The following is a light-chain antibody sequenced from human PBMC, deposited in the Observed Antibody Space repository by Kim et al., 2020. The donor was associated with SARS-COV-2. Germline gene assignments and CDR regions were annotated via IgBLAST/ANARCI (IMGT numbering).Light chain of an antibody. V-gene: IGKV1-39*01. Sequence: DIQMTQSPSSLSASIRDRVTITCRASQTITTYLNWYQHKPGKAPKLLIYAAFSLQSGVPSRFSGSGSGTDFTLTISSLQPEDFATYYCQQTYSRPWTFGQGTKVDIK. CDR3: QQTYSRPWT. J-gene: IGKJ1*01. CDR2: AAF. CDR1: QTITTY.